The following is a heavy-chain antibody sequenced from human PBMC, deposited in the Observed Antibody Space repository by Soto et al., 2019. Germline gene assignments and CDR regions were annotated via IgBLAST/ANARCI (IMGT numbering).Heavy chain of an antibody. D-gene: IGHD6-19*01. CDR2: ISSSNSI. J-gene: IGHJ4*02. V-gene: IGHV3-48*04. Sequence: TGGSLRLSCAASGFTFSSCFMNWVRQAPGKGLEWISYISSSNSIYYADSVKGRFTISRDNAKNSLYLQMNSLRAEDTAVYYCARAYPYSSGPIDYWGQGTLVTVSS. CDR1: GFTFSSCF. CDR3: ARAYPYSSGPIDY.